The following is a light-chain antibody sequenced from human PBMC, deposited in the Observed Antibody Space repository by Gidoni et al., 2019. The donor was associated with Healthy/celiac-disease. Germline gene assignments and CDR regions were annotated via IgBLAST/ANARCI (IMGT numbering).Light chain of an antibody. J-gene: IGLJ2*01. CDR2: ENN. CDR3: GTWDSSLSAVV. Sequence: QSVFTQPPSVSAAPGQKVTISCSGSSSNIGKNYVSWYQQLPGTAPKHLIYENNKRPSGIPDRFSGSKSGTSATLGITGLQTGDEADYYCGTWDSSLSAVVFGGGTKLTVL. V-gene: IGLV1-51*02. CDR1: SSNIGKNY.